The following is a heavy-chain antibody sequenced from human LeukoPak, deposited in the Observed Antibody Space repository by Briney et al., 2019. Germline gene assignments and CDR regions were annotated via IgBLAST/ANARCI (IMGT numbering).Heavy chain of an antibody. D-gene: IGHD3-10*01. CDR2: ISSSSSYI. Sequence: GGSLRLSCAASGFTFSSYSMNWVRQAPGKGLEWVSSISSSSSYIYYADSVKGRFTISRDNAKNSLYLQMNSLRAEDTAVYYCASWAPDNLWFGELLAHAFDIWGQGTMVTVSS. V-gene: IGHV3-21*04. CDR1: GFTFSSYS. J-gene: IGHJ3*02. CDR3: ASWAPDNLWFGELLAHAFDI.